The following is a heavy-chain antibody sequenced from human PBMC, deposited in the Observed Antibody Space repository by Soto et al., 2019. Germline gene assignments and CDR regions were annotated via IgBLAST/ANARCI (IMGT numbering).Heavy chain of an antibody. CDR2: IYYSGST. J-gene: IGHJ4*02. CDR3: ARDPENYFDY. Sequence: ASETLSLTCIVSGGSISSYYWSWIRQPPGKGLEWIGYIYYSGSTNYNPSLKSRVTISVDTSKNQLSLKLSSATAADTAVYYCARDPENYFDYWGQGTLVTVSS. CDR1: GGSISSYY. V-gene: IGHV4-59*01.